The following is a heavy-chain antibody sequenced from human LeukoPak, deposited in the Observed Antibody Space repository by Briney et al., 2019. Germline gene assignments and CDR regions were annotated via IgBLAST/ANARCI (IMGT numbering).Heavy chain of an antibody. CDR3: ARVYSSEYYFDY. Sequence: SETPSLTCTVSGGSISSSSYYWGWIRQPPGKGLEWIGSIYYSGSTYYNPSLKSRVTISVDTSKNQFSLKLSSVTAADTAVYYCARVYSSEYYFDYWGQGTLVTVSS. CDR1: GGSISSSSYY. D-gene: IGHD6-19*01. V-gene: IGHV4-39*01. J-gene: IGHJ4*02. CDR2: IYYSGST.